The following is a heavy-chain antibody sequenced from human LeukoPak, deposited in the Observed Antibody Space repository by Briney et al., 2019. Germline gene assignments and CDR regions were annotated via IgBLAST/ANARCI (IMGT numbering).Heavy chain of an antibody. CDR1: GFTFSSYG. J-gene: IGHJ4*02. Sequence: GGTLRLSCAASGFTFSSYGMHWVRQAPGKGLEYVSAISSNGGSTYYANSVKGRFTISRDNSKNTRYLQMGSLRAEDMAVYYCARVRGYSYGSSDYWGQGTLVTVSS. CDR2: ISSNGGST. D-gene: IGHD5-18*01. CDR3: ARVRGYSYGSSDY. V-gene: IGHV3-64*01.